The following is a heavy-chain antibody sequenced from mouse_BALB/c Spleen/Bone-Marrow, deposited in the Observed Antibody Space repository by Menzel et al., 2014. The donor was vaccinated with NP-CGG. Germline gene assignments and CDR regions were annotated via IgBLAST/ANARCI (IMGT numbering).Heavy chain of an antibody. CDR2: INLDSSTI. V-gene: IGHV4-1*02. CDR1: GFDFSRFW. J-gene: IGHJ3*01. Sequence: DVQLVESGGGLVQPGGSLKLSCAASGFDFSRFWMSWVRQAPGKGLEWIGEINLDSSTINYTPSLKDKFIISRDNAKSTQFLQMSKVRSEDTALYYCARLWYYGSFAFWGHGTLVTISA. D-gene: IGHD1-2*01. CDR3: ARLWYYGSFAF.